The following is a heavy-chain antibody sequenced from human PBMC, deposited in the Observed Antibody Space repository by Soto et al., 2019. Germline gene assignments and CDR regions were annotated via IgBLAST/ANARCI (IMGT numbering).Heavy chain of an antibody. CDR2: ISGGGDTT. D-gene: IGHD6-13*01. CDR3: AKHGPQYSSSLPHG. Sequence: EVQLLESGGGLVQPGGSLRLSCAGSGFTFNNYAMTWVRQAPGKGPEWVSAISGGGDTTYYADSVKGRFTISRDNSKNTLYLQMNSLRPEDTAVYYCAKHGPQYSSSLPHGWGQGTLVTVSS. CDR1: GFTFNNYA. J-gene: IGHJ4*02. V-gene: IGHV3-23*01.